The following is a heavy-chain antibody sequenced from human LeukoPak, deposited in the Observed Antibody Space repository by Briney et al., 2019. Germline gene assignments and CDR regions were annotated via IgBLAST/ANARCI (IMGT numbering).Heavy chain of an antibody. D-gene: IGHD2-2*01. CDR2: IISKSDGGTT. CDR3: PAQYLFDY. V-gene: IGHV3-15*01. J-gene: IGHJ4*02. Sequence: GGSLRLSCAASGFSLSDAYMSWVRQTPGKRLEWIGRIISKSDGGTTDYAAPVQGRFIISRDDSKGTLYLQLNSLRTDDTAVYFRPAQYLFDYWGRGTLVTVSS. CDR1: GFSLSDAY.